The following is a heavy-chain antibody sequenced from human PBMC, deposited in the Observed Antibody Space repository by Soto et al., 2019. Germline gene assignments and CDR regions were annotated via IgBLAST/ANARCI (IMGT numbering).Heavy chain of an antibody. CDR1: GFPFSSYW. CDR3: ARGYYGSEGTEYFPL. CDR2: SNSDASST. V-gene: IGHV3-74*03. J-gene: IGHJ1*01. D-gene: IGHD3-10*01. Sequence: EVQLVESGGDLVHPGGSLILSCTASGFPFSSYWMHWVRQVPGKGLVWISRSNSDASSTTYADSVKGRFTISRDNAENTLFLLMNSLRVDDTAVYYCARGYYGSEGTEYFPLWGRGTLVTVSS.